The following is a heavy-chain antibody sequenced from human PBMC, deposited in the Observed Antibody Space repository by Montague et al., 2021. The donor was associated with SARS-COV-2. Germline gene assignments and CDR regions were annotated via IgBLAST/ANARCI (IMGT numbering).Heavy chain of an antibody. Sequence: SETLSLTCTVSGGSISSSTYYWGWKRQPPGKERDWFASFNWSRSNNFNPSLKSRVDITIDTPKNQFSLKLSSVTAADTAVYYCARRTYYYDSSGQFDPWGQGVLVTVSS. D-gene: IGHD3-22*01. CDR1: GGSISSSTYY. V-gene: IGHV4-39*07. CDR2: FNWSRSN. J-gene: IGHJ5*02. CDR3: ARRTYYYDSSGQFDP.